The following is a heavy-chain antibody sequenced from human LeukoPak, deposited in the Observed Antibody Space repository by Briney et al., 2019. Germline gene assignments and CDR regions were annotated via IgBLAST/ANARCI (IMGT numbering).Heavy chain of an antibody. J-gene: IGHJ4*02. D-gene: IGHD3-10*01. CDR3: ASTITMVRGVLDY. V-gene: IGHV3-66*02. CDR1: GFTFDDYA. Sequence: GGSLRLSCAASGFTFDDYAMHWVRQAPGKGLEWVSVIYSGGSTYYADSVKGRFTISRDNSKNTLYLQMNSLRAEDTAVYYCASTITMVRGVLDYWGQGTLVIVSS. CDR2: IYSGGST.